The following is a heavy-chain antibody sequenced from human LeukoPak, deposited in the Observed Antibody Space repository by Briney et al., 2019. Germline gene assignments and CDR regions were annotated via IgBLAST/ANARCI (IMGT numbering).Heavy chain of an antibody. J-gene: IGHJ3*02. CDR1: GGSISSYY. CDR3: ARQEDDYGDYGDAFDI. V-gene: IGHV4-4*07. D-gene: IGHD4-17*01. Sequence: PSETLSLTCTVSGGSISSYYWSWIRQPAGKGLEWIGRIYTSGGTNYNPSLKSRVTMSVDTSKNQFSLKLSSVTAADTAVYFCARQEDDYGDYGDAFDIWGQGTMVTVSS. CDR2: IYTSGGT.